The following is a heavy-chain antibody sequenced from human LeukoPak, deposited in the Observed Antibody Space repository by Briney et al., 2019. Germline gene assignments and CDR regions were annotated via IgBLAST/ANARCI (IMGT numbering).Heavy chain of an antibody. CDR1: GGSISSSSYY. D-gene: IGHD3-22*01. V-gene: IGHV4-39*01. J-gene: IGHJ3*02. CDR2: IYYSGST. Sequence: SETLSLTCTVSGGSISSSSYYWGWIRQPPGKGLEWIGSIYYSGSTYYNPSLKSRVTISADTSKNQFSLKLSSVTAADTAVYYCARHRDHTMIVVVIGAGAFDIWGQGTMVTVSS. CDR3: ARHRDHTMIVVVIGAGAFDI.